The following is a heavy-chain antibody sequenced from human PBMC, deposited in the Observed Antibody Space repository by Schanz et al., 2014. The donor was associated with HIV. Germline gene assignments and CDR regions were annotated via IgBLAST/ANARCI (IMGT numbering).Heavy chain of an antibody. CDR3: AKSTWVDN. CDR2: ISEFGGSA. D-gene: IGHD2-2*01. Sequence: EVQLLESGGGLVQPGGSLRLSCAASGFTFSSLDMSWVRQAPGEGLEWVSGISEFGGSAWYADSVKGRFTISRDNSKNTLYLQMDSLRAEDTALYFCAKSTWVDNCGQGTLVTVSS. J-gene: IGHJ4*02. CDR1: GFTFSSLD. V-gene: IGHV3-23*01.